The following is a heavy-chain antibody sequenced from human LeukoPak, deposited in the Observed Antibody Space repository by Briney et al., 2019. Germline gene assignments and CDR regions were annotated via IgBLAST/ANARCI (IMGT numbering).Heavy chain of an antibody. CDR2: INPGDSNT. V-gene: IGHV5-51*01. Sequence: GESLQISCKGSGYVFSIYWIGWVRQMPGKGLEWMGIINPGDSNTRYSPSFQGQVTISADKSITTAYLQWSSLKASDTAMYYCARAPGGPVYDGSSAVDYWGQGTLVTVSS. D-gene: IGHD4-23*01. CDR3: ARAPGGPVYDGSSAVDY. J-gene: IGHJ4*02. CDR1: GYVFSIYW.